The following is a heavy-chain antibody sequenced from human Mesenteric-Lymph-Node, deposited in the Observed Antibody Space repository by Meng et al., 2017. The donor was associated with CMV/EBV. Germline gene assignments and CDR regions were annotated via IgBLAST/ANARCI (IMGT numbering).Heavy chain of an antibody. CDR3: AHSSGIAAAGPFYFDY. D-gene: IGHD6-13*01. CDR1: GFSLSTSGVG. Sequence: QITLKESGPTLVKPTHHPTPTCTFSGFSLSTSGVGVGWIRQPPGKALEWIGLIYWDDDKRYSPSLKSRLTITKDTSKNQVVLTMTNMDPVDTATYYCAHSSGIAAAGPFYFDYWGQGTLVTVSS. V-gene: IGHV2-5*02. CDR2: IYWDDDK. J-gene: IGHJ4*02.